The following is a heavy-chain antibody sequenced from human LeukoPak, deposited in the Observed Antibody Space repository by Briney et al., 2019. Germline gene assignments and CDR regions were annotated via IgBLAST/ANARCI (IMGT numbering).Heavy chain of an antibody. J-gene: IGHJ4*02. D-gene: IGHD5-18*01. Sequence: GGSLTLSCAASGFTVSSNYMSWVRQPPAQGLEWVSLIYRCDSTYYADSVKGRFNISRDNYKNTLYLQMNSLRVEDTAVYYCARHRGHTYGAYDYWGQGTLVSVSS. CDR2: IYRCDST. CDR3: ARHRGHTYGAYDY. V-gene: IGHV3-53*01. CDR1: GFTVSSNY.